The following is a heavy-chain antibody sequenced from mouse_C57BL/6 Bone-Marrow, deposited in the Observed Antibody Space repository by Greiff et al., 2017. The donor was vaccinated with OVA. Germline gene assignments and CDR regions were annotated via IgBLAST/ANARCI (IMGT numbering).Heavy chain of an antibody. CDR3: TTFDYDEGFAY. D-gene: IGHD2-4*01. J-gene: IGHJ3*01. CDR2: IDPENGDT. V-gene: IGHV14-4*01. Sequence: VQLKQSGAELVRPGASVKLSCTASGFNIKDDYMHWVKQRPEQGLEWIGWIDPENGDTEYASKFQGKATITADTSSNTAYLQLSSLTSEDTAVYYCTTFDYDEGFAYWGQGTLVTVSA. CDR1: GFNIKDDY.